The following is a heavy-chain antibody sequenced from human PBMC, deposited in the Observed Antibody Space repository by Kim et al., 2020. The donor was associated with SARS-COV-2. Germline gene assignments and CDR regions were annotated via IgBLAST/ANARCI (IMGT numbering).Heavy chain of an antibody. Sequence: SETLSLTCTVSGGSISSYYWSWIRQPPGKGLEWIGYIYYSGSTNYNPSLKSRVTISVDTSKNQFSLKLSSVTAADTAVYYCARVEILEWLLADYWGQGTLVTVSS. D-gene: IGHD3-3*01. CDR3: ARVEILEWLLADY. CDR2: IYYSGST. J-gene: IGHJ4*02. CDR1: GGSISSYY. V-gene: IGHV4-59*01.